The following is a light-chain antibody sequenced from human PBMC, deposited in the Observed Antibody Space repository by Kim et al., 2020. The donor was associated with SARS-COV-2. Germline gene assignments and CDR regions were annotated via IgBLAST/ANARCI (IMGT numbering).Light chain of an antibody. CDR3: QQYDTPPWT. J-gene: IGKJ1*01. CDR1: QSVSRGY. CDR2: DAS. V-gene: IGKV3-20*01. Sequence: LAAGERATRSCRASQSVSRGYLAWYQQKPGQAPRLLIFDASSRAAGISDRFSGSGSGTDFTLTISRLEPEDFALYYCQQYDTPPWTFGQGTKLEI.